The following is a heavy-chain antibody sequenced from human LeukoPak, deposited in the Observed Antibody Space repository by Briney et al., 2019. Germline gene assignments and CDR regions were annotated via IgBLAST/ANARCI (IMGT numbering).Heavy chain of an antibody. CDR1: GGSISSYY. CDR2: IYYSGST. V-gene: IGHV4-59*01. Sequence: SETLSLTCTVSGGSISSYYWSWIRQPPWKGLEWIGYIYYSGSTNYNPSLKSRVTISVDTSKNQLSLKLSSVTAADTAVYYCASVSSSRTYWFDPWGQGTLVTVSS. CDR3: ASVSSSRTYWFDP. D-gene: IGHD6-13*01. J-gene: IGHJ5*02.